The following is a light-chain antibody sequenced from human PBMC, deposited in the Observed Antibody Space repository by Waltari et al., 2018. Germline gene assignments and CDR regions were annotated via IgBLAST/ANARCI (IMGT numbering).Light chain of an antibody. CDR2: DAS. CDR3: QQRSNWPIT. CDR1: QNVSTY. J-gene: IGKJ5*01. Sequence: EIVLTQSAATLSLAPGERVTLSCRTSQNVSTYLAWYQQKPGQAPSRIIDDASNRATGSPARFSGSGSGTDFTLTISSLEPEDFAVYYCQQRSNWPITFGQGTRLEIK. V-gene: IGKV3-11*01.